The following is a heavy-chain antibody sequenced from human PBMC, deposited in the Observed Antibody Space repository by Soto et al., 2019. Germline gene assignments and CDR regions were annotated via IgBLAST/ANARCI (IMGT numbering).Heavy chain of an antibody. D-gene: IGHD7-27*01. J-gene: IGHJ4*02. Sequence: QVQLQESGPGLVKPSQTLSLTCTVSGGSISRDSYFWSWISQSPEKGLESIGHIYNSVNTYSNPSLSRRVTISVDTSKNHFSLKLTSVTAADTAVYYCARGPSGDKVDNWGAGTLVTVSS. CDR3: ARGPSGDKVDN. CDR2: IYNSVNT. V-gene: IGHV4-30-4*01. CDR1: GGSISRDSYF.